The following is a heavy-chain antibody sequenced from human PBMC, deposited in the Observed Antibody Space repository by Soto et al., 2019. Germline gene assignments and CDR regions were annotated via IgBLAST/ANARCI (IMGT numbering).Heavy chain of an antibody. D-gene: IGHD5-12*01. J-gene: IGHJ4*02. CDR2: IYYSGST. V-gene: IGHV4-31*03. CDR1: GGSISSGGYY. CDR3: VRLTIGYNGFYYLDY. Sequence: PSETLSLTCTVSGGSISSGGYYWSWIRQHPGKGLEWIGYIYYSGSTYYNPSLKSRVTISVDTSKNQFSLKLTSVTAADTAVYYCVRLTIGYNGFYYLDYWGQGTLVTVSS.